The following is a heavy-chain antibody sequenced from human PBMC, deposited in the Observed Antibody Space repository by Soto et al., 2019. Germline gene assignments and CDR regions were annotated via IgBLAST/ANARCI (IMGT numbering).Heavy chain of an antibody. J-gene: IGHJ3*02. CDR3: AREEASGAWGAFDI. Sequence: QLQLQESGSGLVKPSQTLSLTCAVSGGSISSGGYSWSWIRQPPGKGLEWIGYIYHSGSTYYNPSLKSRVPISVDRSKNQFSLKRSSGTAADTAVYYWAREEASGAWGAFDIWGQGTMVTVSS. CDR2: IYHSGST. CDR1: GGSISSGGYS. D-gene: IGHD3-10*01. V-gene: IGHV4-30-2*01.